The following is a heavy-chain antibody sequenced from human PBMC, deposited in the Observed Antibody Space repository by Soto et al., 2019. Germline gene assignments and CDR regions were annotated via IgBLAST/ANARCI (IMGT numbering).Heavy chain of an antibody. V-gene: IGHV1-18*04. D-gene: IGHD2-15*01. Sequence: GASVKVSCKASGYNLTNNHIHGVRQVPGQGLKWMGWISSYTGNTYYQHSANTKYAQKLQGRVTMTTDTSTSTAYMELRSLRSDGTAVYYCARALRYCSRGSCAPFYYGMDVWGQGTTVTVSS. CDR2: ISSYTGNTYYQHSANT. CDR3: ARALRYCSRGSCAPFYYGMDV. J-gene: IGHJ6*02. CDR1: GYNLTNNH.